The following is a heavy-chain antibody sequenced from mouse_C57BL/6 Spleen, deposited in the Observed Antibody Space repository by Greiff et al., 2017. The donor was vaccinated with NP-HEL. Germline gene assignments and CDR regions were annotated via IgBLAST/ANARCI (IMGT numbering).Heavy chain of an antibody. CDR3: ARTYYSNPWFAY. CDR1: GFTFTDYY. CDR2: IRNKANGYTT. V-gene: IGHV7-3*01. J-gene: IGHJ3*01. Sequence: EVQVVESGGGLVQPGGSLSLSCAASGFTFTDYYMSWVRQPPGKALEWLGFIRNKANGYTTEYSASVKGRFTISRDNSQSILYLQMNALRAEDSATYYCARTYYSNPWFAYWGQGTLVTVSA. D-gene: IGHD2-5*01.